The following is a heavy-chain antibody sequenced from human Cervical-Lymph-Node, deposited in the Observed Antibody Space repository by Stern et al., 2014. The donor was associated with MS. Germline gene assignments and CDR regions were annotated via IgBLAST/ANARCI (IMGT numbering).Heavy chain of an antibody. Sequence: QITLKESGPVLAKPTETLTLTCTVSGFSLSNARMGVSWIRQPPGKALEWLAHIFLQDEKSYSTSLKGRLTISKDHSQSQVGTYMTHMDPVDTATYYCARMMQHLAGDAFDVWGQGTMVTVSS. V-gene: IGHV2-26*01. CDR2: IFLQDEK. J-gene: IGHJ3*01. CDR1: GFSLSNARMG. CDR3: ARMMQHLAGDAFDV.